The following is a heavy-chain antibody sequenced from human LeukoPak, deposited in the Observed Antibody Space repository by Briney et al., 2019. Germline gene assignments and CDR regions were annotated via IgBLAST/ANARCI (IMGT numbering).Heavy chain of an antibody. V-gene: IGHV4-4*07. Sequence: PSDTLSLTCTVSGDSISSCYWSWVRQPAEEGLEWIGRICTSGTINYNPSLKNRVTMSVDTSKNQFSLKLTSVTAADTAVYYCARDRDYSNSLDYWGQGTLVTVSS. CDR3: ARDRDYSNSLDY. CDR1: GDSISSCY. J-gene: IGHJ4*02. CDR2: ICTSGTI. D-gene: IGHD6-6*01.